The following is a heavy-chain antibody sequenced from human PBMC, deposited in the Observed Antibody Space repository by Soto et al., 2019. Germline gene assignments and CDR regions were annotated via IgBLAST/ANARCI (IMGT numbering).Heavy chain of an antibody. V-gene: IGHV1-3*01. CDR3: ARGLFYCSGGSCSYYMDV. CDR1: GYTFTSYA. J-gene: IGHJ6*03. Sequence: ASVKVSCKASGYTFTSYAMHWVRQAPGQRLEWMGWINAGNGNTKYSQKFQGRVTITRDTSASTAYMELSSLRSEDTAVYYCARGLFYCSGGSCSYYMDVWGKGTTVTVSS. CDR2: INAGNGNT. D-gene: IGHD2-15*01.